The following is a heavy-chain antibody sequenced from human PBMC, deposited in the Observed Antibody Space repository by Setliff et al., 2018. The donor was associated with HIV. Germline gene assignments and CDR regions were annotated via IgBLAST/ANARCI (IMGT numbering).Heavy chain of an antibody. D-gene: IGHD5-12*01. Sequence: SETLSLTCTVSGGSISSNSYYWGWIRQPPGKGLEWIGSIYHSGRTYYNPSLKSRVTISVDTSKNQFSLKLSSVTAADTAVYYCARSPLYSGYERYYFDYWGQGTLVTSPQ. CDR2: IYHSGRT. CDR1: GGSISSNSYY. CDR3: ARSPLYSGYERYYFDY. V-gene: IGHV4-39*07. J-gene: IGHJ4*02.